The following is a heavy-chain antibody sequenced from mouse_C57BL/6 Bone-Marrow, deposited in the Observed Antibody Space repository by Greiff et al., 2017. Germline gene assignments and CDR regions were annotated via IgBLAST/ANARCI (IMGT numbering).Heavy chain of an antibody. D-gene: IGHD1-1*01. CDR3: ARGGLLRYYYAMDY. Sequence: VQLQQSGAELVKPGASVKLSCTASGFNIQDYYMYWVKQRTEQGLEWIGRIDPEDGETKYAPKFQGKATITADTSSNTAYLPLSSLTSEDNARFYCARGGLLRYYYAMDYWGQGTSVTVSS. CDR2: IDPEDGET. J-gene: IGHJ4*01. V-gene: IGHV14-2*01. CDR1: GFNIQDYY.